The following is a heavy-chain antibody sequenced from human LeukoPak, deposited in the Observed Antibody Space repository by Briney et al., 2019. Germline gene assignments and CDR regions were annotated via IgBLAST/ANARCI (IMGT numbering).Heavy chain of an antibody. J-gene: IGHJ4*02. CDR3: ARDRGKYYDYVWGSYRPNFFDY. Sequence: GASVKVSCKASGYTLTSYGISWVRQAPGQGLEGMGWISAYNGNTSYAQKLQGRVTMNTDTSTSTAYMELRSLRSDDTAVYYCARDRGKYYDYVWGSYRPNFFDYWGQGTLVTVSS. D-gene: IGHD3-16*02. CDR1: GYTLTSYG. V-gene: IGHV1-18*01. CDR2: ISAYNGNT.